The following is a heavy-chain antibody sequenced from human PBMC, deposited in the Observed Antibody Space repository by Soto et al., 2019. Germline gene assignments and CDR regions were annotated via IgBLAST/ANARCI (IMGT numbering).Heavy chain of an antibody. Sequence: QVQLVESGGGVVQPGRSLRLSCAASGFTFSSYGMHWVRQAPGKGLAWVAVISYDGSNKYYADSVKGRFTISRDNSKNTLYLQMNSLRAEDTAVYYCAKDLLRPGRAYGMDVWGQGTTVTVSS. V-gene: IGHV3-30*18. J-gene: IGHJ6*02. CDR3: AKDLLRPGRAYGMDV. CDR2: ISYDGSNK. CDR1: GFTFSSYG. D-gene: IGHD6-25*01.